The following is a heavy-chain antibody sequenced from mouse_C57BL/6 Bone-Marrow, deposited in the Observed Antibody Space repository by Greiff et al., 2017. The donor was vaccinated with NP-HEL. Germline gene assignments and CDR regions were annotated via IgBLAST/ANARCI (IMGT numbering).Heavy chain of an antibody. D-gene: IGHD2-3*01. V-gene: IGHV3-6*01. CDR2: ISYDGSN. J-gene: IGHJ4*01. CDR1: GYSITSGYY. Sequence: EVQLVESGPGLVKPSQSLSLTCSVTGYSITSGYYWNWIRQFPGNKLEWMGYISYDGSNNYNPSLKNRISITRDTSKNQFFLKLNSVTTEDTATYYCARCGYFLYYYAMDYWGQGTSVTVSS. CDR3: ARCGYFLYYYAMDY.